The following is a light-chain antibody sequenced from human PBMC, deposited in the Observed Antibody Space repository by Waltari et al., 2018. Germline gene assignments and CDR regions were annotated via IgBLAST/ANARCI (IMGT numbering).Light chain of an antibody. Sequence: DIVMTQSPDSLAVSLGERATLNCNSSQSVLYSSNNKNYLAWYQQKPGQPPKLLIYWASTRESGVPDRFSGSGSGTDFTLTISSLQAEDVAVYYCQQYYSTLSLTFGGGTKVEIK. V-gene: IGKV4-1*01. CDR1: QSVLYSSNNKNY. CDR2: WAS. J-gene: IGKJ4*01. CDR3: QQYYSTLSLT.